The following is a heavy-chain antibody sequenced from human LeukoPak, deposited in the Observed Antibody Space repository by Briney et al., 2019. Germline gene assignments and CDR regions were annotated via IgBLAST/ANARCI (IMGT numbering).Heavy chain of an antibody. Sequence: GGSLRLSCAASGFTFSSYAMSWVRQAPGKGLEWVSAISGGGSNTYYADSVQGRFTISRDNSKNTLYLQMDSLRAEDTAVYYCAKGAIIVAQTYDYWGQGTLVTVSS. D-gene: IGHD3-22*01. CDR1: GFTFSSYA. J-gene: IGHJ4*02. V-gene: IGHV3-23*01. CDR2: ISGGGSNT. CDR3: AKGAIIVAQTYDY.